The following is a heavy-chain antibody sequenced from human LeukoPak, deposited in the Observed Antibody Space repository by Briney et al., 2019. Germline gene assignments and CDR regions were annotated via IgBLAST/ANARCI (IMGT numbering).Heavy chain of an antibody. CDR1: GFTFSSYA. CDR3: AREGGSSSVAHNFDY. Sequence: LRLSCAASGFTFSSYALSWIRQHPGKGLEWIGYIYYSGSTYYNPSLKSRVTISVDTSKNQFSLKLSSVTAADTAVYYCAREGGSSSVAHNFDYWGQGTLVTVSS. J-gene: IGHJ4*02. V-gene: IGHV4-31*02. D-gene: IGHD6-6*01. CDR2: IYYSGST.